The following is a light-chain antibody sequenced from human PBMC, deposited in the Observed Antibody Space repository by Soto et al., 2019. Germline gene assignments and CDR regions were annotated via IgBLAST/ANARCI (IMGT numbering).Light chain of an antibody. CDR1: INDVGADKY. Sequence: QSALTQPASVSGSPGQSITISCTGTINDVGADKYVSWYQQHPGKVPQLMIYDVSIRPSGVSNHFSGSKSGNTASLTISGLQAEDEADYYCSSVTTSSTWVFGGGTKLTVL. V-gene: IGLV2-14*03. CDR3: SSVTTSSTWV. J-gene: IGLJ3*02. CDR2: DVS.